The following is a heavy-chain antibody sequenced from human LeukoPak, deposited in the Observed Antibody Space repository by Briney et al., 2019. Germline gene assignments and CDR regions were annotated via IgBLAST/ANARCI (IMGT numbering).Heavy chain of an antibody. D-gene: IGHD6-25*01. Sequence: SVKVSCKASGGTFSNYAISWVRQAPGQGLEWLGGIIPMFGTAKYAQKFQGRVTITTDEPTTTAYRELISLRFEDTAVYYCVRRQALRGRHRAFDPWGQGTLVTVTS. V-gene: IGHV1-69*05. CDR3: VRRQALRGRHRAFDP. CDR2: IIPMFGTA. CDR1: GGTFSNYA. J-gene: IGHJ5*02.